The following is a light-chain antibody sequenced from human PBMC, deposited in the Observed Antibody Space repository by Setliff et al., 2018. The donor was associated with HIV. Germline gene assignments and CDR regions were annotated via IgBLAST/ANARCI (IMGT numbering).Light chain of an antibody. V-gene: IGLV2-14*03. CDR1: SSDVGDYNY. Sequence: QSVLTQPASVSGSPGQSITISCTGTSSDVGDYNYVSWYQQHPGKAPKLIVFDVSNRPSGVSIRFSGSKSGNTASLTISGLQAEDEADYYCNSYTKNSTLEAFETGTKVTVL. CDR2: DVS. CDR3: NSYTKNSTLEA. J-gene: IGLJ1*01.